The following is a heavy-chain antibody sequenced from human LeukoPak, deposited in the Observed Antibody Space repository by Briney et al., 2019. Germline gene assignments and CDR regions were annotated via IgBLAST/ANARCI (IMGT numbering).Heavy chain of an antibody. CDR1: GGFISNINW. V-gene: IGHV4-4*02. CDR3: AENGPWSLKY. D-gene: IGHD2-15*01. CDR2: VHQSGVT. Sequence: PSETLSLTCAVSGGFISNINWWSWVRQPPGRGLEWIGEVHQSGVTNYNPSLKSRVTISLDKSNNQFSLKLNSVTAADTAVYFCAENGPWSLKYRGQGTLVTVSS. J-gene: IGHJ4*02.